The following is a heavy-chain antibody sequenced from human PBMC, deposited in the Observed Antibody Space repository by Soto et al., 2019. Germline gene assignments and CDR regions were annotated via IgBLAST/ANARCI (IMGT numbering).Heavy chain of an antibody. J-gene: IGHJ4*02. CDR2: ISASGGST. CDR3: ARGAVMPDS. V-gene: IGHV3-23*01. D-gene: IGHD3-16*01. CDR1: GFTFDSFA. Sequence: EVQLLESGGGLEQPGGSLRLSCAASGFTFDSFAMTWVRQAPGKGLEWVSAISASGGSTFYADSVKGRFTISRDSSKNTLYLQMTSLRAEATAVYYCARGAVMPDSWGQGTLVTVSS.